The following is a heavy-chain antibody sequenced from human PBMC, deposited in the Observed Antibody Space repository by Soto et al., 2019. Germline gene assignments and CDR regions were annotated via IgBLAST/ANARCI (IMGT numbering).Heavy chain of an antibody. CDR3: TRWGAYYFDY. CDR1: GFTFSNYW. V-gene: IGHV3-7*01. CDR2: INQDGSEK. D-gene: IGHD3-16*01. J-gene: IGHJ4*02. Sequence: EVQLVESGGGLVQPGGSLRLSCVASGFTFSNYWMNWVRQAPGKGLEWVANINQDGSEKYYVDSVKGRFTISRDNAKNSLYLKMNSLRAEDTAVYYCTRWGAYYFDYWGQGTLVTVSS.